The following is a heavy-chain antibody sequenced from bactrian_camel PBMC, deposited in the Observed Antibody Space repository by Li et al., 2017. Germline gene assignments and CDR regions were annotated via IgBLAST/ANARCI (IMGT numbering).Heavy chain of an antibody. V-gene: IGHV3S53*01. Sequence: HVQLVESGGGSVQAGGSLRLSCVASRPTDSGNCLGWFRHPPGKEGEAVATIETDGTTVYADSVKGRFTISRDVAKNTVSLQMNRLEPEDTAVYYCAAALGGTWRFGMDFWGQGTQVTVS. CDR1: RPTDSGNC. D-gene: IGHD7*01. J-gene: IGHJ4*01. CDR3: AAALGGTWRFGMDF. CDR2: IETDGTT.